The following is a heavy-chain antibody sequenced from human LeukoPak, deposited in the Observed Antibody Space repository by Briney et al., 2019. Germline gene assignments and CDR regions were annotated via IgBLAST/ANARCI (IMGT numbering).Heavy chain of an antibody. D-gene: IGHD3-16*01. Sequence: PGGSLRLSCAASGFTFSSYAMSWVRQAPGKGLEWVSAISGSGGSTYYPDSVKGRFTISRDNSKNTLYLQMNSLRAEDTAVYYCAKDGGEAVISHFDYWGQGTLVTVSS. CDR1: GFTFSSYA. J-gene: IGHJ4*02. CDR3: AKDGGEAVISHFDY. CDR2: ISGSGGST. V-gene: IGHV3-23*01.